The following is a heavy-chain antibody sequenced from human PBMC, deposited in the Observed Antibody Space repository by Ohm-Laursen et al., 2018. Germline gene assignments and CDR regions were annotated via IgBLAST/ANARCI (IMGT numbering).Heavy chain of an antibody. V-gene: IGHV3-74*01. CDR1: GFTFSIYW. CDR2: INSDGSST. D-gene: IGHD4-11*01. CDR3: ARDTYSNYIFDF. Sequence: GSLRLSCAASGFTFSIYWMHWVRQAPGKGPVWVSRINSDGSSTSYADFVKGRFTISRDNAKNTIYLQMNSLRAEDTAVYYCARDTYSNYIFDFWGQGTLVTVSA. J-gene: IGHJ4*02.